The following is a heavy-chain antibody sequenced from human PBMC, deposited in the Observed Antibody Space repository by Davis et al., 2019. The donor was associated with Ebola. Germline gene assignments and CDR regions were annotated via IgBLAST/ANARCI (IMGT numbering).Heavy chain of an antibody. Sequence: GGSLRLSCAASGFTFSSYWMSWIRQAPGKGLEWVSYISSSSSYTNYADSVKGRFTISRDNSKNTLYLQMNSLRAEDTAVYYCARQLIAARRAYYYYYGMDVWGQGTTVTVSS. CDR1: GFTFSSYW. CDR2: ISSSSSYT. D-gene: IGHD6-6*01. CDR3: ARQLIAARRAYYYYYGMDV. V-gene: IGHV3-11*03. J-gene: IGHJ6*02.